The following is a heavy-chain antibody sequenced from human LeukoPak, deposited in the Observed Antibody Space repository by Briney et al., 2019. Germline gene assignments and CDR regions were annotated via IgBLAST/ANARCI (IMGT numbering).Heavy chain of an antibody. D-gene: IGHD6-6*01. CDR2: IYYSGST. CDR3: ARAYYSSSSGNRGNWFDP. J-gene: IGHJ5*02. Sequence: PSETLSLTCTVSRGSISSDTYYWSWIRQPPGKGLEWIGYIYYSGSTNYNPSLKSRVTISVDTSKNQFSLKLSSVTAADTAVYYCARAYYSSSSGNRGNWFDPWGQGTLVTVSS. V-gene: IGHV4-61*01. CDR1: RGSISSDTYY.